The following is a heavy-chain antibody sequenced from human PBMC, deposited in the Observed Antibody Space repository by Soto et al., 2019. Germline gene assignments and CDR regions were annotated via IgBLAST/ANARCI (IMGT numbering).Heavy chain of an antibody. Sequence: ASVKVSCKASGYTFTGYYMHWVRQAPGQGLEWMGWINPNSGGTNYAQKFQGWVTMTRDTSISTAYMELSRLRSDDTAVYYCAKQVRIAAAPIRGPWGQGTLVTVSS. CDR1: GYTFTGYY. J-gene: IGHJ5*02. D-gene: IGHD6-13*01. CDR2: INPNSGGT. V-gene: IGHV1-2*04. CDR3: AKQVRIAAAPIRGP.